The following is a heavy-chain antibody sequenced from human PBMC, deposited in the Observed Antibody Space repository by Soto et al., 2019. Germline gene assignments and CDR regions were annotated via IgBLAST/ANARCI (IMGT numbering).Heavy chain of an antibody. Sequence: QVQLQQWGAGLLKPSETLSLTCAVYGGSFSGYYWSWIRQPPGKGLEWIGEINHSGSTNYNPSLKSRVTISVDTSKNQFSLKLSSVTAADTAVYYCAREAPGGYCSGGSCADYYYYYMDVWGKGTTVTVSS. CDR2: INHSGST. J-gene: IGHJ6*03. D-gene: IGHD2-15*01. CDR3: AREAPGGYCSGGSCADYYYYYMDV. CDR1: GGSFSGYY. V-gene: IGHV4-34*01.